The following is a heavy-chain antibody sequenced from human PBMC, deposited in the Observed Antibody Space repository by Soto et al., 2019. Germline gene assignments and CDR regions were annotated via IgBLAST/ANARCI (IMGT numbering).Heavy chain of an antibody. CDR1: WYTFTMDY. Sequence: ASVXVAFKASWYTFTMDYMHLVRQAPGQGLDCIGIINPSGGSTSYAQKFQGRVTMTRDTSTSTVYMELNSLRVDDTAVYYCVVEDIGMEVRGQRPTV. D-gene: IGHD2-15*01. V-gene: IGHV1-46*01. CDR2: INPSGGST. J-gene: IGHJ6*01. CDR3: VVEDIGMEV.